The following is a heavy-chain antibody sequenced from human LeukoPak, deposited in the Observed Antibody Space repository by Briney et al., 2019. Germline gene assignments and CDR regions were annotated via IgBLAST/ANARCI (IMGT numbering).Heavy chain of an antibody. V-gene: IGHV1-69*05. J-gene: IGHJ5*02. CDR2: IIPIFGTA. CDR3: ARVGRSSTSCHFNWFDP. D-gene: IGHD2-2*01. CDR1: GGTFSSYA. Sequence: EASVKVSCKASGGTFSSYAISWVRQAPGQGLEWMGGIIPIFGTANYAQKFQGRVTITTDESTSTAYMELSSLRSEDTAVYYCARVGRSSTSCHFNWFDPWGQGTLVTVSS.